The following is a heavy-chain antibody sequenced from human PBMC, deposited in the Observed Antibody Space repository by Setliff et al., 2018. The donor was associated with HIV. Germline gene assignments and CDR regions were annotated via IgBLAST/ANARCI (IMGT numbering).Heavy chain of an antibody. CDR1: GDSITSRNYH. CDR3: AREIIAAAGQDWFDP. V-gene: IGHV4-39*07. J-gene: IGHJ5*02. CDR2: LFYTGST. D-gene: IGHD6-13*01. Sequence: SETLSLTCAVSGDSITSRNYHWDWVRQPPGKGLEWIGSLFYTGSTSCNPSLKSRVTISGDTSKNQFSLTLNSVTAADTAVYYCAREIIAAAGQDWFDPWGQGTLVTVSS.